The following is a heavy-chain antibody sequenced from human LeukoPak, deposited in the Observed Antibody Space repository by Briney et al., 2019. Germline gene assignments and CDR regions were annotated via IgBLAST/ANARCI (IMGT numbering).Heavy chain of an antibody. CDR2: IYGNAGST. V-gene: IGHV3-23*01. CDR1: GFTFSSHA. CDR3: ARAGSDNYYSGVNY. Sequence: GGSLRLSCAASGFTFSSHAMNWVRQAPGKGLEWVSGIYGNAGSTFYADSVRGRFTISRDNSKNTLYLQMDSLRAEDTAIYCCARAGSDNYYSGVNYWGQGTLVTVSS. D-gene: IGHD3-22*01. J-gene: IGHJ4*02.